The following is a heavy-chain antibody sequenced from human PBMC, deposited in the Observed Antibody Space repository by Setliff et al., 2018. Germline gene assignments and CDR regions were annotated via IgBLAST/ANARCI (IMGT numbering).Heavy chain of an antibody. J-gene: IGHJ6*03. CDR2: ISGAGGNM. CDR3: VKGSDPYYFYYMDV. V-gene: IGHV3-23*01. Sequence: GGSLRLSCTASGLSYINDWVSWVRQAPGKRLEWVSTISGAGGNMYYADSVQGRFVISRDNSINTLYLQMNRLSAEDTAVFYCVKGSDPYYFYYMDVCGKGTTVTVSS. D-gene: IGHD2-21*02. CDR1: GLSYINDW.